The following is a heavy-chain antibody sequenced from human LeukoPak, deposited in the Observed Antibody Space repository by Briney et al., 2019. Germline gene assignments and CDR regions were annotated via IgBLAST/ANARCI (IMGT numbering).Heavy chain of an antibody. J-gene: IGHJ5*02. D-gene: IGHD2-15*01. CDR2: IYYSGST. CDR3: AREGVVAATDGWFDP. V-gene: IGHV4-59*01. Sequence: PSETLSLTCTASGGSISSYYWSWIRQPPGKGLEWIGYIYYSGSTNYNPSLKSRVTISVDTSKNQFSLKLSSVTAADTAVYYCAREGVVAATDGWFDPWGQGTLVTVSS. CDR1: GGSISSYY.